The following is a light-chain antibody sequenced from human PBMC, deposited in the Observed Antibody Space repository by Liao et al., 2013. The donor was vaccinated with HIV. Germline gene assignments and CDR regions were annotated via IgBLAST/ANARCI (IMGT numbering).Light chain of an antibody. CDR1: RLGDKY. CDR3: LVWDSNSGV. CDR2: QDT. Sequence: SYELTQPPSVSVSPGQTATITCSGDRLGDKYASWYQRKAGQSPVLVIYQDTKRPSGIPERLSGSNSGNTATLTISRVEAGDEADYSCLVWDSNSGVFGGGTKLTVL. V-gene: IGLV3-1*01. J-gene: IGLJ3*02.